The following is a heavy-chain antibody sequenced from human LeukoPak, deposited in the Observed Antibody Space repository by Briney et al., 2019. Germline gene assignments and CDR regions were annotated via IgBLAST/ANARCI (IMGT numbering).Heavy chain of an antibody. CDR3: ARVRAYYYDSSGYPDY. J-gene: IGHJ4*02. Sequence: PSETLSLTCAVYGGSFSGYYWSWIRQPPGKGLEWIREINHSGSTNYNPSLKSRVTISVDTSKNQFSLKLSSVTAADTAVYYCARVRAYYYDSSGYPDYWGQGTLVTVSS. CDR1: GGSFSGYY. V-gene: IGHV4-34*01. CDR2: INHSGST. D-gene: IGHD3-22*01.